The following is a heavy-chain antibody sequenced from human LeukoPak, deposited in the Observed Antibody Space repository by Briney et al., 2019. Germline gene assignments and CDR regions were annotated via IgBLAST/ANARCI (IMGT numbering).Heavy chain of an antibody. D-gene: IGHD2-15*01. CDR1: GFTFSSYA. CDR2: ISGSGGST. V-gene: IGHV3-23*01. J-gene: IGHJ6*02. CDR3: AKGAGARHCSGGSCYSEYYGMDG. Sequence: GGCLRLSCAASGFTFSSYAMRWVRQAPGKGLEGVSAISGSGGSTYYADTVKGRFTISRDNSKNTLYLPMNSLRAEDTAVYYCAKGAGARHCSGGSCYSEYYGMDGWGQGTTAPVS.